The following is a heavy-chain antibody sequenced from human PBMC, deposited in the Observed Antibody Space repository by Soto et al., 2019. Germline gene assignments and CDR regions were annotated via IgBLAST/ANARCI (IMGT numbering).Heavy chain of an antibody. D-gene: IGHD4-4*01. Sequence: QVQLVQSGAEVKKPGSSVKVSCKASGGTFSSYAISWVRQAPGQGLEWMGGIIPIFGTANYAQKFQGRVTITXXDXTXXAYMELSSLRSEDTAVYYCARVRGTVTTSSFYFDYWGQGTLVTVSS. CDR2: IIPIFGTA. CDR1: GGTFSSYA. J-gene: IGHJ4*02. CDR3: ARVRGTVTTSSFYFDY. V-gene: IGHV1-69*05.